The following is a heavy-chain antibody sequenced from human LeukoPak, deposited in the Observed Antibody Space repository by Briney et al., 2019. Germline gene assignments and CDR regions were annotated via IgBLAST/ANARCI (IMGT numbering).Heavy chain of an antibody. D-gene: IGHD1-26*01. J-gene: IGHJ6*02. V-gene: IGHV3-23*01. CDR3: AKWSERAYNYGMDV. CDR2: ISTSGGST. Sequence: PGGSLRLSCAASGFTFSSYAMSWVRQAPGKGLEWVSAISTSGGSTYYADSVKGRFTISRDNSKNTLYLQMNSLRAEDTAVYYCAKWSERAYNYGMDVWGQGTTVTVSS. CDR1: GFTFSSYA.